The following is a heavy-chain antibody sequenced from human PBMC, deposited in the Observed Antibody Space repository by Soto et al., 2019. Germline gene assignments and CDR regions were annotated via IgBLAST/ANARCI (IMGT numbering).Heavy chain of an antibody. CDR1: GGSISSYY. D-gene: IGHD4-17*01. J-gene: IGHJ5*02. CDR2: IYYSGST. Sequence: SETLSLTCTVSGGSISSYYWSWIRQPPGKGLEWIGYIYYSGSTNYNPSLKSRVTISVDTSKNQFSLKLSSVTAADTAVYYCAGHYGEYHGNNWFDPWGQGTLVNVSS. CDR3: AGHYGEYHGNNWFDP. V-gene: IGHV4-59*08.